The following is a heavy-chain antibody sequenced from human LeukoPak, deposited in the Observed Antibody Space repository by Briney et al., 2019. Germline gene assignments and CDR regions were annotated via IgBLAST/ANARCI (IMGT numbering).Heavy chain of an antibody. Sequence: TSETLSLTCAVYGGSFSGYYWSWIRQPPGKGLEWIGEINHSGSTNYNPSLKSRVTISVDTSKNQFSLKLSSVTAADTAEYYCASTGYGDNWFDPWGQGTLVTVSS. D-gene: IGHD4-17*01. V-gene: IGHV4-34*01. J-gene: IGHJ5*02. CDR2: INHSGST. CDR3: ASTGYGDNWFDP. CDR1: GGSFSGYY.